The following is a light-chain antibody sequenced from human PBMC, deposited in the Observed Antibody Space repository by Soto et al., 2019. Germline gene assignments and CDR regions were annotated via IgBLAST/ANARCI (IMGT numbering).Light chain of an antibody. Sequence: EIVMTQSPATLSVSLGERATLSCRASQSVRSSLAWHQQKPGQAPRLLIYDASTRAPGIPARFSGSGSGTELTLTISSLQSDDFAVYHCQQYNNWPPTFGHGTRLEIK. CDR2: DAS. V-gene: IGKV3-15*01. CDR3: QQYNNWPPT. J-gene: IGKJ5*01. CDR1: QSVRSS.